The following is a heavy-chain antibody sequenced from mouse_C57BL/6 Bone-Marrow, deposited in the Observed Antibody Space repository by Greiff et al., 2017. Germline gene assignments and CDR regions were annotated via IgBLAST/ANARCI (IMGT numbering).Heavy chain of an antibody. V-gene: IGHV1-59*01. J-gene: IGHJ4*01. CDR1: GYTFTSYW. Sequence: QVQLQQPGAELVRPGTSVKLSCKASGYTFTSYWMHWVKQRPGQGLEWIGVIDPSDSYTNYNQKFKGKATLTVDTSSSTAYMQLSSLTSEDSAVYYGGRWQTAQAYAMDYWGQGTSVTVSS. D-gene: IGHD3-2*02. CDR2: IDPSDSYT. CDR3: GRWQTAQAYAMDY.